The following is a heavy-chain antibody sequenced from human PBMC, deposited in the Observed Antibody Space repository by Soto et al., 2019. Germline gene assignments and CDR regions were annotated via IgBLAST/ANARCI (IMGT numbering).Heavy chain of an antibody. D-gene: IGHD6-19*01. CDR2: INPSGGST. Sequence: XSVKVSSKASGYTFTSYYMHLLRQAPGQGLEWMGIINPSGGSTSYAQKFQGRVTMTRDTSTSTVYMELRSLRSEDTAVYYCARVAVAGTADYWGQGTLVTVSS. CDR1: GYTFTSYY. J-gene: IGHJ4*02. V-gene: IGHV1-46*03. CDR3: ARVAVAGTADY.